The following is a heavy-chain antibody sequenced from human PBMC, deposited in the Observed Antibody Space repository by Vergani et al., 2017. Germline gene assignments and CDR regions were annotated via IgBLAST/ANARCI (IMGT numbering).Heavy chain of an antibody. CDR1: GGSFSGYY. D-gene: IGHD6-19*01. V-gene: IGHV4-34*09. CDR2: INHSGST. CDR3: ARDLRALFGSGWFGFPGY. Sequence: QVQLQESGPGLVKPSQTLSLTCTVYGGSFSGYYWSWIRQPPGKGLEWIGEINHSGSTNYNPSLKSRVTISVDTSKNQFSLKLSSVTAADTAVYYCARDLRALFGSGWFGFPGYWGQGTLVTVSS. J-gene: IGHJ4*02.